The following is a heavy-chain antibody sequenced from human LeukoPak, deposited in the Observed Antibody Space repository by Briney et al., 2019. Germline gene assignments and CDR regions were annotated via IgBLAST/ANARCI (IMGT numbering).Heavy chain of an antibody. J-gene: IGHJ4*02. Sequence: ASVKVSCKTSGYTFSSYDITWVRQAPGQGLEWMGWISTYSGNTNYAQNLQGRVTMTTDTSTSTAYMELRSLSSDDAAMYYCTRLDLSGSDYWGQGTLVTVSS. D-gene: IGHD6-19*01. CDR2: ISTYSGNT. CDR1: GYTFSSYD. V-gene: IGHV1-18*01. CDR3: TRLDLSGSDY.